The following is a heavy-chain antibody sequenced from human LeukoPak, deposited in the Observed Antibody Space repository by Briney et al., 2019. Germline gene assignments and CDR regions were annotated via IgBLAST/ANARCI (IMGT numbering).Heavy chain of an antibody. CDR3: ARPLDSSNNYFDY. Sequence: GGSLRLSCAASGFTFSRNAMNWVRQAPGRGLERVSFISSSSNYMSYADSVKGRFTISRDNAKNSLYLQMNSLRAEDTAVYYCARPLDSSNNYFDYWGQGTLVTVSA. CDR2: ISSSSNYM. CDR1: GFTFSRNA. D-gene: IGHD6-13*01. J-gene: IGHJ4*02. V-gene: IGHV3-21*01.